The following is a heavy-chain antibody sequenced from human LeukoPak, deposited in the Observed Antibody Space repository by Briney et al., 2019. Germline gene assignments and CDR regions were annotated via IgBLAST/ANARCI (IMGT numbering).Heavy chain of an antibody. CDR3: ARGEVTASLDC. J-gene: IGHJ4*02. Sequence: SETLSLTCTVSGGSISSYYWSWIRQPPGKGLEWIGYIYYSGSTNYNPSLKSRVTISVDTSKNQFSLKLSSVTAADTAVYYCARGEVTASLDCWGQGTLVTVSS. CDR1: GGSISSYY. CDR2: IYYSGST. D-gene: IGHD2-21*02. V-gene: IGHV4-59*01.